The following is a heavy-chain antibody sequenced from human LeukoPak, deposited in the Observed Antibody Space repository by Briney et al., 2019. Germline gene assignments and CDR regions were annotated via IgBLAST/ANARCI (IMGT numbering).Heavy chain of an antibody. J-gene: IGHJ4*02. CDR1: GFTFSSYA. CDR2: ISGSGGST. Sequence: GGSLRLSCAASGFTFSSYAMSWVRQAPGKGLEWVSAISGSGGSTYYADSVKGRFTISRDNSKNTLYLQMNSLRAEDTAVYYCAKAGVRYYDSSGYSDYWGQGTLVTVSS. V-gene: IGHV3-23*01. D-gene: IGHD3-22*01. CDR3: AKAGVRYYDSSGYSDY.